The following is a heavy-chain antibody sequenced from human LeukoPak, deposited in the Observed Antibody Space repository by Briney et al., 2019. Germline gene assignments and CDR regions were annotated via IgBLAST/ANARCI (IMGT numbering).Heavy chain of an antibody. V-gene: IGHV4-39*07. CDR3: ARDRGNYYGSGSYYDWFDP. J-gene: IGHJ5*02. D-gene: IGHD3-10*01. CDR2: IYYSGST. Sequence: SETLSLTCTVSSGSISTSNYYWGWVRQPPGKALEWIGSIYYSGSTNYNPSLKSRVTISVETSKNQFSLKLSSVTAADTAVYYCARDRGNYYGSGSYYDWFDPWGQGTLVTVSS. CDR1: SGSISTSNYY.